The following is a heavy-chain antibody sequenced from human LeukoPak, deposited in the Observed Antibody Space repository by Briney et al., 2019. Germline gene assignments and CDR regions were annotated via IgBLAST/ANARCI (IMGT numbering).Heavy chain of an antibody. D-gene: IGHD5-12*01. Sequence: PGGSLRLSCAAYEFMFSSFGMNWVRQAPGKGLEWVSSISCGSEYMYYSDSVKCRFTISRDNAEKSLFLQMNSLRAEDTAVFYCARGGGSPPYYFDLWGQGTPVTVSP. V-gene: IGHV3-21*01. CDR2: ISCGSEYM. CDR1: EFMFSSFG. CDR3: ARGGGSPPYYFDL. J-gene: IGHJ4*02.